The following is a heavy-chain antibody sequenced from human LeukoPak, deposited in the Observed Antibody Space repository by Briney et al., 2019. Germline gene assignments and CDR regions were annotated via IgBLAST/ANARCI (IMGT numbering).Heavy chain of an antibody. CDR3: AKDVDTAMENPYFDY. V-gene: IGHV3-23*01. CDR2: ISGSGGST. CDR1: GFTFSSYA. J-gene: IGHJ4*02. Sequence: GGSLRLSCAASGFTFSSYAMSWVRQAPGKGLEWVSAISGSGGSTYYADSVKGRFTISRDNSKNTLYLQMNSLRTEDTAVYYCAKDVDTAMENPYFDYWGQGTLVTVSS. D-gene: IGHD5-18*01.